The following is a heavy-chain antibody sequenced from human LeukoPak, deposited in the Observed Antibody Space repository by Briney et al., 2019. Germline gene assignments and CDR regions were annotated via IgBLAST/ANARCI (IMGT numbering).Heavy chain of an antibody. CDR3: ATCSGGSCYSYY. CDR2: IPYDGSNK. V-gene: IGHV3-30*04. Sequence: GGSLRLSCAASGFTFSTYAMHWVRQAPGKGLEWVAVIPYDGSNKYYADSVKGRFTISRDNAKNSLYLQMNSMRAEDTGVYYCATCSGGSCYSYYWGQGTLVTVSS. D-gene: IGHD2-15*01. J-gene: IGHJ4*02. CDR1: GFTFSTYA.